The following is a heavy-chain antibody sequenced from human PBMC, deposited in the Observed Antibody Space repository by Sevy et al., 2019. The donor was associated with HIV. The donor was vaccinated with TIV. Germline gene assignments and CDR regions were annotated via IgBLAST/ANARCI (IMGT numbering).Heavy chain of an antibody. V-gene: IGHV4-4*02. CDR1: GGSISSSNW. CDR3: ARFGESRITMVQGVHYYYYGMDV. Sequence: SETLSLTCAVSGGSISSSNWWSWVRQPPGKGLEWIGEIYHSGSTNYNPSLKSRVTISVDKSKNQFSLKLSSVTAADTAVYYCARFGESRITMVQGVHYYYYGMDVWGQGTTVTVSS. CDR2: IYHSGST. J-gene: IGHJ6*02. D-gene: IGHD3-10*01.